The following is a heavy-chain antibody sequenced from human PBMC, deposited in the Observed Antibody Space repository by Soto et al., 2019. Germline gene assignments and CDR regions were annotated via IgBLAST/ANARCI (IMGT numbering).Heavy chain of an antibody. Sequence: QVQLVESGGGVVQPGRSLRLSCAASGFTFSSYGMHWVRQAPGKGLEWVAVISYDGSNKYYAVSVKGRFTISRDNSKNTLYLQMNSLRAEDTAVYYCAKDAVPAGVLDYWGQGTLVTVSS. CDR3: AKDAVPAGVLDY. D-gene: IGHD2-2*01. V-gene: IGHV3-30*18. CDR1: GFTFSSYG. CDR2: ISYDGSNK. J-gene: IGHJ4*02.